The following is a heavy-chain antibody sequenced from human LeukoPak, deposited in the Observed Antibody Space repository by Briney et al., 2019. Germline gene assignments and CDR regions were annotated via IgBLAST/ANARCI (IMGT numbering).Heavy chain of an antibody. J-gene: IGHJ6*03. D-gene: IGHD3-9*01. V-gene: IGHV4-34*01. Sequence: SETLSLTCAVYGGSFSGYYWSWIRQPPGKGLEWIGEINHSGSTNYNPSLKSRVTISVDTSKNQFSLKLCSVTAADTAVYYCARGSVDYDILTGYPQSYYYYMDVWGKGTTVTVSS. CDR3: ARGSVDYDILTGYPQSYYYYMDV. CDR1: GGSFSGYY. CDR2: INHSGST.